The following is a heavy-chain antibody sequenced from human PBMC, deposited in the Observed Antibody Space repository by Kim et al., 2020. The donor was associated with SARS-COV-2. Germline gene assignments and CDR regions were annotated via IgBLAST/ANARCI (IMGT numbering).Heavy chain of an antibody. CDR1: EYTFTTYY. V-gene: IGHV1-46*01. J-gene: IGHJ4*02. CDR2: INPSGGST. CDR3: ARVRRTGGDYRPNYYFDY. D-gene: IGHD4-17*01. Sequence: ASVKVSCKASEYTFTTYYMHWVRQAPGQGLEWMGIINPSGGSTSYAQKFQGRVTMTRDTSTSTVYMELSSLRSEDTAVYYCARVRRTGGDYRPNYYFDYWGQGTLVTVSS.